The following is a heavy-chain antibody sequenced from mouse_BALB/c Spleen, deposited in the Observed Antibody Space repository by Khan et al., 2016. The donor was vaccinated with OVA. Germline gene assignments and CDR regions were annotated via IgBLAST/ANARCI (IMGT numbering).Heavy chain of an antibody. CDR3: AGDYWFVY. V-gene: IGHV5-6-5*01. CDR1: GFTFSNYA. CDR2: ISSGGST. Sequence: DVHLVESGGGLVKPGGSLKVSCAASGFTFSNYAMSWVRQTPEKRLEWVASISSGGSTYYPDSAKGRFTISRDNARNILYLQMSSLRSENTAMYYCAGDYWFVYWGQGTLVTVSA. J-gene: IGHJ3*01.